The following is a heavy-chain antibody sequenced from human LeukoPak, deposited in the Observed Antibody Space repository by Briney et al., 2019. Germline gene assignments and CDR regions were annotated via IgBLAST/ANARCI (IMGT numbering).Heavy chain of an antibody. J-gene: IGHJ4*02. CDR3: IRHTGDY. CDR1: GFTFSASA. D-gene: IGHD4-11*01. Sequence: GGSLRLSCAASGFTFSASAMHWVRQTSGKGLEWVGRIRSKDKNYAAAYAASVTGRFTISRHDSKNTAYLQMNSLKTEDTAVYYCIRHTGDYWGQGTLVTVSS. CDR2: IRSKDKNYAA. V-gene: IGHV3-73*01.